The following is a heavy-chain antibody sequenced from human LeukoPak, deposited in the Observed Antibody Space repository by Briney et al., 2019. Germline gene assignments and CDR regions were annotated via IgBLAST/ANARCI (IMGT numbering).Heavy chain of an antibody. D-gene: IGHD3-22*01. CDR1: GVPISSGSYY. CDR3: ARLDSSGYYYLFDY. Sequence: SETLSLTCTVSGVPISSGSYYWSWIRQPAGKGLEWIGRIYTSGSTNYNPSLKSRVTISVDTSKNQFSLKLSSVTAADTAVYYCARLDSSGYYYLFDYWGQGTLVTVSS. CDR2: IYTSGST. V-gene: IGHV4-61*02. J-gene: IGHJ4*02.